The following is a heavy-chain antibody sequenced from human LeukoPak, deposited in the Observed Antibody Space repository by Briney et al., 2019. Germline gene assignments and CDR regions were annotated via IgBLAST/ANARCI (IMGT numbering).Heavy chain of an antibody. Sequence: ASVKVSCKASGYTFTGYYMHLVRQAPGQGLEWMGWINSNSGGTNYAQKFQGRVTMARDTSISTAYMELSRLRSDDTAVYYCARSPHILTGENFDYWGQGTLVTVSS. CDR1: GYTFTGYY. CDR2: INSNSGGT. V-gene: IGHV1-2*02. CDR3: ARSPHILTGENFDY. D-gene: IGHD3-9*01. J-gene: IGHJ4*02.